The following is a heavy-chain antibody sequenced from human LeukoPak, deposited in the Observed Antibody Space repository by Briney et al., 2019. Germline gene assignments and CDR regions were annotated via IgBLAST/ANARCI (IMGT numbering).Heavy chain of an antibody. CDR2: IYYSGST. V-gene: IGHV4-31*03. Sequence: SETLSLTCTVSGGSISSGGYYWSWIRQHPGKGLEWIGYIYYSGSTYYNPSLKSRVTISVDTSKNQFSLKLSSVTAADTAVYYCARETTDFWSGPPGWFDPWGQGTLVTVS. D-gene: IGHD3-3*01. CDR3: ARETTDFWSGPPGWFDP. CDR1: GGSISSGGYY. J-gene: IGHJ5*02.